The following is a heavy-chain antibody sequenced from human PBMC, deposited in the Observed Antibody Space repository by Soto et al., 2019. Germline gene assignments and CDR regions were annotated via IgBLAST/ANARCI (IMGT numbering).Heavy chain of an antibody. Sequence: QVPLVQSEAEVKKPGASVKVSCEASGYTFINHGISWVRQAPGQGLEWMGWVSGSNGNTKYAQKFQGRVTMTTETSTSTAHMELRNLRSDDTAVYFCARDFYPPAYYFDPWGQGTLVTVSS. CDR3: ARDFYPPAYYFDP. CDR2: VSGSNGNT. V-gene: IGHV1-18*04. CDR1: GYTFINHG. J-gene: IGHJ4*02.